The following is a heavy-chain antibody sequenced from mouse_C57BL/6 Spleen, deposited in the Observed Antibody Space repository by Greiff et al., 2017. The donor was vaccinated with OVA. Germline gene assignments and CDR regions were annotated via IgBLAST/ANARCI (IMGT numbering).Heavy chain of an antibody. CDR2: ISSGGDSL. D-gene: IGHD1-1*01. CDR1: GFTFSSYA. J-gene: IGHJ4*01. Sequence: EVKLVESGEGLVKPGGSLQLSCAASGFTFSSYAMSWVRQPPEQRLEWVAYISSGGDSLYSEDTVKGRFTISRDKARNTLYLQMRSLKSEDTAMYYCTRGYYGSNDAMDYWGQGTSVTVSS. CDR3: TRGYYGSNDAMDY. V-gene: IGHV5-9-1*02.